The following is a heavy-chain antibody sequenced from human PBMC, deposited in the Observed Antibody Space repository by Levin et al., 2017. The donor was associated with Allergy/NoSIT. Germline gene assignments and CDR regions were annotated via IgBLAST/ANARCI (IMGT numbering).Heavy chain of an antibody. D-gene: IGHD6-6*01. J-gene: IGHJ6*02. V-gene: IGHV3-13*01. CDR2: LDSAGDT. CDR3: ARSGGPYSSSSGYYYYGMDV. Sequence: PGGSLRLSCAASGFTFSTYDMHWVRQATGKGLEWVSTLDSAGDTYYPGSVKGRFTISRDNAKNYLYLQMNSLRAGDTAIYYCARSGGPYSSSSGYYYYGMDVWGQGTTVTVSS. CDR1: GFTFSTYD.